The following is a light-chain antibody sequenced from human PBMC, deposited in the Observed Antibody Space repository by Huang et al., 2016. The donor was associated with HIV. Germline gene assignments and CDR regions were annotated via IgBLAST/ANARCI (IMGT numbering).Light chain of an antibody. CDR1: HSINSN. J-gene: IGKJ1*01. CDR3: QQSSSTPLT. Sequence: DIQMTQSPSSLSASVGDRVTITCRASHSINSNLNWYQHKPGKAPNLLIYGAISLQSGVPSRFSGSGSGTDFPLTINSLQPEDFATYYRQQSSSTPLTFGQGTKVESK. CDR2: GAI. V-gene: IGKV1-39*01.